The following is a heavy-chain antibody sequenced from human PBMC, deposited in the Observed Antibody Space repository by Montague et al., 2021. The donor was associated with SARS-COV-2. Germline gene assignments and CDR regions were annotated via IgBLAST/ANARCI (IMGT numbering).Heavy chain of an antibody. CDR2: IFWDDDK. V-gene: IGHV2-5*02. CDR1: GFSLSTTGVA. Sequence: PALVKLTQTLTLTCTFSGFSLSTTGVAVGWIRQSPGKALEWLALIFWDDDKRYSPSLKNRVTITGDTSKNQVVLTVTNMDPVDTATYYCAHRLSTAGGGFGFWGQGTTVTVSS. CDR3: AHRLSTAGGGFGF. J-gene: IGHJ3*01. D-gene: IGHD2-21*02.